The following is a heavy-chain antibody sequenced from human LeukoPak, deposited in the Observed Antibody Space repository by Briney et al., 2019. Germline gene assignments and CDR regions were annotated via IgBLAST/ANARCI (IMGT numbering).Heavy chain of an antibody. CDR3: AKASNWGSYAFDI. CDR1: GFTFSSYG. D-gene: IGHD7-27*01. CDR2: IRYDGSNK. J-gene: IGHJ3*02. V-gene: IGHV3-30*02. Sequence: GGSLRLSCAASGFTFSSYGMHWVRQAPSKGLEWVAFIRYDGSNKYYADSVKGRFTISRDNSKNTLYLQMNSLRAEDTAVYYCAKASNWGSYAFDIWGQGTMVTVSS.